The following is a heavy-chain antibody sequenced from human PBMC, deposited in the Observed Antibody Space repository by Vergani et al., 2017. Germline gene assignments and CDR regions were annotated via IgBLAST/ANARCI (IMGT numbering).Heavy chain of an antibody. Sequence: QVQLQQWGAGLLKPSETLSLTCAVYGGSFSGYYWSWIRQPPGKGLEWIGEINHSGSTNYNPSLKSRVTISVDTSKNQFSLKLSSVTAADTAVYYCARRWERYCSSTSCYGWGYFDYWGQGTLVTVSS. CDR3: ARRWERYCSSTSCYGWGYFDY. CDR2: INHSGST. J-gene: IGHJ4*02. CDR1: GGSFSGYY. D-gene: IGHD2-2*01. V-gene: IGHV4-34*01.